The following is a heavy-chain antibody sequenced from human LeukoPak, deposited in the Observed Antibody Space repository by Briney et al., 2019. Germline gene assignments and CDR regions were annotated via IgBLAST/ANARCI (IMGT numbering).Heavy chain of an antibody. CDR1: GFTFSNYW. V-gene: IGHV3-7*05. J-gene: IGHJ4*02. D-gene: IGHD3-22*01. Sequence: GGSLRLSCAASGFTFSNYWMNWVRQAPGKGLEWVASIKEDGSEKYYVDSAKGRFTISRDNAKNSLYLQMNSLRAEDTAVYYCARYGYYDTSGYKAFDYWGQGTLVTVSS. CDR2: IKEDGSEK. CDR3: ARYGYYDTSGYKAFDY.